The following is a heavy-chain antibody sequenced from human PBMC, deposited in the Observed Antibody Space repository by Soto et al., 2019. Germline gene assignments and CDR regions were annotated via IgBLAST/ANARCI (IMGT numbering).Heavy chain of an antibody. CDR2: TSYDGSNN. CDR3: ARWGTTGGLDV. V-gene: IGHV3-33*05. CDR1: GFTFRSYV. Sequence: QVQLVESGGGVVQPGTSLRLSCVGSGFTFRSYVIHWVRQAPGKGLEWVALTSYDGSNNFYGDSVKGRFTISRDNSRNTVELQMDSLSLEETALYYCARWGTTGGLDVWGQGTLVSVSS. J-gene: IGHJ4*02. D-gene: IGHD3-16*01.